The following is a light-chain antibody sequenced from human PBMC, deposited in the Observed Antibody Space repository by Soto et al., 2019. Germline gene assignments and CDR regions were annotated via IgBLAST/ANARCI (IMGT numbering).Light chain of an antibody. CDR3: CSYAGSYTYV. CDR1: SSDVGGYNY. Sequence: QSALTQPRSVSGSPGQSVTISCTGTSSDVGGYNYVSWYQQHPGKALQLMIYDVSKRPSGVPDRFSGSKSGTTASLTISGLQAEDEADYYCCSYAGSYTYVFGTGTQLTVL. CDR2: DVS. V-gene: IGLV2-11*01. J-gene: IGLJ1*01.